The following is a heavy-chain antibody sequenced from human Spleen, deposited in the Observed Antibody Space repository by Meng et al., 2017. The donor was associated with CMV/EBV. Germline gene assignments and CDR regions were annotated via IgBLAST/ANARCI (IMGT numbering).Heavy chain of an antibody. J-gene: IGHJ4*02. V-gene: IGHV5-51*01. CDR1: EYSFTSYW. CDR3: ARLSWRNDFWSGYPDF. Sequence: KVSCKGSEYSFTSYWIGWVRQMPGKGLEWMGIIYPGDSDTRYSPSFQGLVTISADKSISTTYLQWSSLKASDTAMYYCARLSWRNDFWSGYPDFWGQGTLVTVSS. D-gene: IGHD3-3*01. CDR2: IYPGDSDT.